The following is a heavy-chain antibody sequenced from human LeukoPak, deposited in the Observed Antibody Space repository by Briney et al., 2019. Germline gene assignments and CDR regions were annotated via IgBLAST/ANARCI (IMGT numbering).Heavy chain of an antibody. CDR2: IFPSGGEI. CDR1: GFTFSTFA. CDR3: ARVGNSGYYDSTGYWASWFDP. Sequence: GGSLRLSCAASGFTFSTFAMIWVRQPPGKGLEWVSSIFPSGGEIHYADSVKGRFTISRDNSKNTLYPQMNSLRAEDTAVYYCARVGNSGYYDSTGYWASWFDPWGQGTLVTVSS. V-gene: IGHV3-23*01. D-gene: IGHD3-22*01. J-gene: IGHJ5*02.